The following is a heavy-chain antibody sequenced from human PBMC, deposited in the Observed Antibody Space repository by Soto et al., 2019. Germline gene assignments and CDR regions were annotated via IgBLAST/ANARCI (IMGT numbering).Heavy chain of an antibody. V-gene: IGHV4-59*08. CDR2: IYYSGST. J-gene: IGHJ6*02. CDR3: ARHPSRRYYDSSGYYYPLVYGMDV. CDR1: SDCISRWS. D-gene: IGHD3-22*01. Sequence: SQPRSLARTVGSDCISRWSRSCIQKPPGKGLEWIGYIYYSGSTNYNPSLKSRVTISVDTSKNQFSLKLSSVTAADTAVYYCARHPSRRYYDSSGYYYPLVYGMDVWGQGTTVTVSS.